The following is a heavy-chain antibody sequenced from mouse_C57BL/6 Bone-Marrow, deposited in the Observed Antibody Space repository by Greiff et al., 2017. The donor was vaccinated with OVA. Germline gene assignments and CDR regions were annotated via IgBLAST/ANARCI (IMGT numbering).Heavy chain of an antibody. CDR3: TTYGSFDY. Sequence: EVQLQQSGAELVRPGASVKLSCTASGFNITDDYMHWVKQRPEQGLEWIGWIDPENGDTKYASKFQGKATITADTSSNTAYLQLSSLTSEDTAVYYCTTYGSFDYWGQGTTLTVSS. D-gene: IGHD2-1*01. V-gene: IGHV14-4*01. CDR1: GFNITDDY. J-gene: IGHJ2*01. CDR2: IDPENGDT.